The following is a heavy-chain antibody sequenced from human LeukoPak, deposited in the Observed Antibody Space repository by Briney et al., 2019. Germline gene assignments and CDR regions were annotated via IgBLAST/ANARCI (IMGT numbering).Heavy chain of an antibody. CDR1: GFTFSSYA. V-gene: IGHV3-30-3*01. CDR3: ARHLQSSSWYGDDY. Sequence: GGSLRLSCAASGFTFSSYAMHWVRRAPGKGLEWVAVISYDGSNKYYADSVKGRFTISRDNSKNTLYLQMNSLRAEDTAVYYCARHLQSSSWYGDDYWGQGTLVTVSP. CDR2: ISYDGSNK. J-gene: IGHJ4*02. D-gene: IGHD6-13*01.